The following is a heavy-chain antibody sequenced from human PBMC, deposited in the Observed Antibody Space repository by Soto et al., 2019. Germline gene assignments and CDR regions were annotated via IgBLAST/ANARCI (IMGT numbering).Heavy chain of an antibody. V-gene: IGHV3-30*03. J-gene: IGHJ4*02. CDR1: GFTDIIYL. Sequence: SYAPRGFTDIIYLRSPYRQTTGKGLEWVAHISYDGSNEHYVDSVKGRFTISRDNAKNTQYLQMNSLRAEDTAVYYCARGNGDCSGGSCYGITYFDSWGQGTLVTVSS. CDR2: ISYDGSNE. CDR3: ARGNGDCSGGSCYGITYFDS. D-gene: IGHD2-15*01.